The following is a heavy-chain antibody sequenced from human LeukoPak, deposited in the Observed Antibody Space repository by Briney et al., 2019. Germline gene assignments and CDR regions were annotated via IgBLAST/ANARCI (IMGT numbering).Heavy chain of an antibody. CDR3: AKGGGARPPDY. Sequence: GGSLRLSCAASGFTVSSNYMSWVRQAPGKGLEWVSAISGSGGSTYYADSVKGRFTISRDNSKNTLYLQMNSLRAEDTAVYYCAKGGGARPPDYWGQGTLVTVSS. D-gene: IGHD3-16*01. CDR1: GFTVSSNY. J-gene: IGHJ4*02. V-gene: IGHV3-23*01. CDR2: ISGSGGST.